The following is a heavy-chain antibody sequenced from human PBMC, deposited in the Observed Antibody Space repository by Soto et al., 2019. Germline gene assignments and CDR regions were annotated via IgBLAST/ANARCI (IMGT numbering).Heavy chain of an antibody. CDR1: GGSFSDYY. V-gene: IGHV4-34*01. CDR3: ARGQDTAKVGY. CDR2: IHPSGST. D-gene: IGHD5-18*01. J-gene: IGHJ4*01. Sequence: PSETLSLTCAVSGGSFSDYYWNWIRQPPGKGLEWIGEIHPSGSTAYNPSLMSRVTISVNPSKSQFSLNLSSVTAADTAVYFCARGQDTAKVGYWGQGTLVTVSS.